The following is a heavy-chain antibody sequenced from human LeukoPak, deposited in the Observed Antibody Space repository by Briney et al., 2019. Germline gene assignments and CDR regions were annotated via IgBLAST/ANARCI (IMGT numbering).Heavy chain of an antibody. J-gene: IGHJ4*02. V-gene: IGHV4-59*01. Sequence: SETLSLTCTVSGGSISSYYWSWIRQPPGKGLEWIGYIYYSGSTNYNPSLKSRVTISVDTSKNQFSLKLSSVTAADTAVYYCARGLYDSSGYLGDYWGQGTLVTVSS. CDR3: ARGLYDSSGYLGDY. CDR1: GGSISSYY. CDR2: IYYSGST. D-gene: IGHD3-22*01.